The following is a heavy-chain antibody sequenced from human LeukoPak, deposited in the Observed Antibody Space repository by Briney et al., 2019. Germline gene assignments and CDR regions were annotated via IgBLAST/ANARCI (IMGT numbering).Heavy chain of an antibody. CDR2: INPSGGST. J-gene: IGHJ4*02. D-gene: IGHD3-10*01. CDR3: ARPPHAYGSGSYYLDY. V-gene: IGHV1-46*01. Sequence: GASVKVSCKASGYTFTSYYMHWVRQAPGQGLEWMGIINPSGGSTSYAQKFQGRVTMTRDTSTSTVYMELSSLRSEDTAVYYCARPPHAYGSGSYYLDYWGQGTLVTVSS. CDR1: GYTFTSYY.